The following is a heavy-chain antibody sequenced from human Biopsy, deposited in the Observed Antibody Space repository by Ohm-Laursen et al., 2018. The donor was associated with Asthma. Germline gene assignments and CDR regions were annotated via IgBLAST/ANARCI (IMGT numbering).Heavy chain of an antibody. J-gene: IGHJ4*02. V-gene: IGHV3-9*01. D-gene: IGHD3-22*01. CDR1: GFAVSRDH. Sequence: SLRLSCSATGFAVSRDHMFGVRQAPGKGLEWVSGISWNSATIGYADSVEGRFTISRDNAKNSVFLHMDSLRPEDTAFYYCAKVRSDWVITESFEYWGQGVLVTVSS. CDR3: AKVRSDWVITESFEY. CDR2: ISWNSATI.